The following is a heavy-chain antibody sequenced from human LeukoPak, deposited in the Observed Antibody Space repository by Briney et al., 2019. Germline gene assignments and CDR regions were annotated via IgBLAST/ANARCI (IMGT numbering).Heavy chain of an antibody. CDR1: GFTFRSYG. Sequence: GGSLRPSSAASGFTFRSYGLHWVRQAPGKGLEWVAVIWNDGSNKYYADSVKGRSTISRDNSKNMLYLQMSSLRAEDTAVYYCAREWTRTGPFDYWGQGTLVTVSS. J-gene: IGHJ4*02. V-gene: IGHV3-33*01. CDR3: AREWTRTGPFDY. CDR2: IWNDGSNK. D-gene: IGHD3/OR15-3a*01.